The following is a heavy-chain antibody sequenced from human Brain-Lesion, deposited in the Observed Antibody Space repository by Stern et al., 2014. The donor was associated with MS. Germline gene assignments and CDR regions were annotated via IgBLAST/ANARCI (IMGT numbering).Heavy chain of an antibody. CDR3: ARFPASRPHVFDS. V-gene: IGHV4-4*02. CDR2: SDHSGST. CDR1: GGSISSSNW. Sequence: QLQLQESGPGLVKPSGTLSLTCAVSGGSISSSNWWSWVRQSPGKGLEWIGESDHSGSTIYNPSLKSRVTVSVDKSKNRFSLNLGSVPAADTAVYFCARFPASRPHVFDSWGQGTLVTVSS. J-gene: IGHJ4*02. D-gene: IGHD6-13*01.